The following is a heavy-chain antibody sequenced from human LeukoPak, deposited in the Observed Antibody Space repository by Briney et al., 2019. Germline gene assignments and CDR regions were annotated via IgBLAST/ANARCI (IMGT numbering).Heavy chain of an antibody. J-gene: IGHJ6*02. D-gene: IGHD5-12*01. CDR3: TSSGYDFNYYYYGMDV. Sequence: GGSLRLSCAASGFTFSNAWMSWVRQAPGKGLEWVGRIKSKTDGGTTDYAAPVKGRFTISRDDSKNTLYLQMNSLKTEDTAVYYCTSSGYDFNYYYYGMDVWGQGTTVTVSS. CDR1: GFTFSNAW. CDR2: IKSKTDGGTT. V-gene: IGHV3-15*01.